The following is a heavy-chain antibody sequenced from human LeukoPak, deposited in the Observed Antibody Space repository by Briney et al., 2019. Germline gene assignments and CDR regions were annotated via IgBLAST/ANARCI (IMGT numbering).Heavy chain of an antibody. CDR1: GFTFSSCA. V-gene: IGHV3-23*01. Sequence: GGSLRLSCAASGFTFSSCAMSWVRQAPGKGLEWVSAISGSGGSTYYADSVKGRFTISRDNSKNTLYLQMDSLRAEDTAVYYCAKDGPSKITMIVVVIPYYMDVWGKGTTVTVSS. J-gene: IGHJ6*03. D-gene: IGHD3-22*01. CDR3: AKDGPSKITMIVVVIPYYMDV. CDR2: ISGSGGST.